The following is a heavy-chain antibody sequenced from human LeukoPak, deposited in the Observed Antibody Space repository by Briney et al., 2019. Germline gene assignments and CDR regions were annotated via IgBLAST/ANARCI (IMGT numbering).Heavy chain of an antibody. D-gene: IGHD6-13*01. CDR3: AKLAAAADLLYYFDY. Sequence: GSLRLSCAASGFTFSSYGMHWVRQAPGKGLEWVAVISYDGSNKYYADSVKGRFTISRDNSKNTLYLQMNSLRAEDTAVYYCAKLAAAADLLYYFDYWGQGTLVTVSS. J-gene: IGHJ4*02. V-gene: IGHV3-30*18. CDR1: GFTFSSYG. CDR2: ISYDGSNK.